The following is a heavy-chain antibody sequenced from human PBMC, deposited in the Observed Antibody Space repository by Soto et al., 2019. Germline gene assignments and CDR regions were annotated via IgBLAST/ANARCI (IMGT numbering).Heavy chain of an antibody. V-gene: IGHV3-21*01. D-gene: IGHD1-26*01. CDR1: GFTFSSYR. CDR2: ISSSSSYI. CDR3: ARASSGSYFWYFDL. Sequence: EVQLVESGGGLVKPGGSLRLSCAAAGFTFSSYRMNWVRQAPGKGLEWVSSISSSSSYIYYADSVKGRFTIARDNAKNSLYLQMNSLRAEDTAVYYCARASSGSYFWYFDLWGRGTLVTVSS. J-gene: IGHJ2*01.